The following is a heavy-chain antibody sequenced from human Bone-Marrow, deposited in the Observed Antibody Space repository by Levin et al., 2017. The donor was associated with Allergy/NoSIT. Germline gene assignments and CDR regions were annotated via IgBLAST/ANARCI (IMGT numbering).Heavy chain of an antibody. CDR1: GYTFTSYA. Sequence: ASVKVSCKASGYTFTSYAMHWVRQAPGQRLEWMGWINAGNGNTKYSQKFQGRVTITRDTSASTAYMELSSLRSEDTAVYYCASEYYDILTGLVGGFDPWGQGTLVTVSS. CDR2: INAGNGNT. D-gene: IGHD3-9*01. V-gene: IGHV1-3*01. J-gene: IGHJ5*02. CDR3: ASEYYDILTGLVGGFDP.